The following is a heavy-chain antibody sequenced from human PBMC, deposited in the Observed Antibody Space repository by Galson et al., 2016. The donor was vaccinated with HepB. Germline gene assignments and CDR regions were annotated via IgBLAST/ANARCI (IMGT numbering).Heavy chain of an antibody. CDR1: GFTFSSYG. Sequence: SLRLSCAASGFTFSSYGMHWVHQAPGKGLEWVAVISYDGSNKYYADSVKGRFTISRDNSKNTLYLQMNSLRAEDTAVYYCATPYYDFWSGYNPFDYWGQGTLITVSS. D-gene: IGHD3-3*01. J-gene: IGHJ4*02. CDR2: ISYDGSNK. CDR3: ATPYYDFWSGYNPFDY. V-gene: IGHV3-30*03.